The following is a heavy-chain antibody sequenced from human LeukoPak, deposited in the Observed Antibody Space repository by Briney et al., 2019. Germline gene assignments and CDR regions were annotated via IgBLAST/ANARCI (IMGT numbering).Heavy chain of an antibody. Sequence: SETLSLTCAVSGYSIISGYYWGWIRQPPGKGLEWIGSIYHSGSTYYNPSLKSRVTISIDTSKNQFSLKLSSVTAADTAVYYCAREGRSPDFWSGYYSDYWGQGTLVTVSS. CDR3: AREGRSPDFWSGYYSDY. J-gene: IGHJ4*02. CDR1: GYSIISGYY. D-gene: IGHD3-3*01. V-gene: IGHV4-38-2*02. CDR2: IYHSGST.